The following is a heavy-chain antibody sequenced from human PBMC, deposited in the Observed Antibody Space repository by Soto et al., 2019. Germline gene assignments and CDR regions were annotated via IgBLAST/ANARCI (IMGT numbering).Heavy chain of an antibody. J-gene: IGHJ6*02. CDR3: ASIGVPYGMDV. CDR1: GYSFTSYW. D-gene: IGHD6-19*01. V-gene: IGHV5-10-1*01. Sequence: GASLKISCKGSGYSFTSYWISWVRQMPGKGLEWMGRIDPSDSYTNYSPSFQGHVTISADKSISTAYLQWSRLKASDTAMYYCASIGVPYGMDVWGQGTTVTVSS. CDR2: IDPSDSYT.